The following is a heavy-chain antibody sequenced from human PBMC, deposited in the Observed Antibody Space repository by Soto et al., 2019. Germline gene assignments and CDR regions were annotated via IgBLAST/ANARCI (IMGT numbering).Heavy chain of an antibody. Sequence: SETLSLTCAVSGGSMSSSSYYWGWIRQPPGKGLEWIGSIYYSGTTYYNPPLKSRVTISVDTSKNQFSLNLSSVTAADTAVYYCASPKIAFYNWFDPWGQGTLVTVSS. CDR3: ASPKIAFYNWFDP. J-gene: IGHJ5*02. D-gene: IGHD3-3*02. CDR2: IYYSGTT. V-gene: IGHV4-39*01. CDR1: GGSMSSSSYY.